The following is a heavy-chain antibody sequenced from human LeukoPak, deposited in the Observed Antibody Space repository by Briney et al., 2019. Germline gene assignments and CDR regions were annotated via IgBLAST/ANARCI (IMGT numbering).Heavy chain of an antibody. V-gene: IGHV3-21*01. Sequence: GGSLRLSCAASGFTFSSYSMNWVRQAPGKGLEWVSSISSSSSYIYYADSVKGRFTISRDNAKNSLYLQMNSLRAEDTAVYYCARATRGGKMGYFDYWGQGTLVTVSS. CDR3: ARATRGGKMGYFDY. CDR2: ISSSSSYI. D-gene: IGHD4-23*01. J-gene: IGHJ4*02. CDR1: GFTFSSYS.